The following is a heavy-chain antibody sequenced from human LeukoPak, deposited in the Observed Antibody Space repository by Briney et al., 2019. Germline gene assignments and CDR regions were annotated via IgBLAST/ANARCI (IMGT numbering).Heavy chain of an antibody. CDR1: GYTFTGYY. CDR2: INPNSGGT. CDR3: AREGCSGGSCYFWFDP. Sequence: GASVKVSCKASGYTFTGYYMHWVRQAPGQGLEWMGWINPNSGGTNYAQKFQGRVTMTRDTSISTAYMELSRLGSDDTAVYYCAREGCSGGSCYFWFDPWGQGTLVTVSS. J-gene: IGHJ5*02. V-gene: IGHV1-2*02. D-gene: IGHD2-15*01.